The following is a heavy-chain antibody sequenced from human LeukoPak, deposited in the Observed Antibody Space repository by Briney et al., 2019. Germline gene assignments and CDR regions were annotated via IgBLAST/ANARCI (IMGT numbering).Heavy chain of an antibody. V-gene: IGHV4-30-4*01. CDR2: IYYSGST. J-gene: IGHJ6*02. Sequence: PSETLSLTCTVSGGSISSGDYYWSWIRQPPGKGLEWIGYIYYSGSTYYNPSLKSRVTISVDTSKNQFSLKLSSVTAADTAVYYCARDTAVSTDDLTDYYFYGMDVWGQGTTVTVSS. CDR1: GGSISSGDYY. D-gene: IGHD6-13*01. CDR3: ARDTAVSTDDLTDYYFYGMDV.